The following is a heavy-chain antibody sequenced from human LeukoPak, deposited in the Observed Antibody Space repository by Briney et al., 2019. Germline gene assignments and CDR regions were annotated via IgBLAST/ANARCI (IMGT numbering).Heavy chain of an antibody. Sequence: ASVKVSCKASGYTFTSYDINWVRQATGQGLEWMGWMNPNSGNTVYAQKFQGRVTMTRNTSISTAYRELSTLRSEDTAVYYCARGPKKSGPWPYYYYYTDVWGKGTTVTVSS. CDR2: MNPNSGNT. V-gene: IGHV1-8*01. CDR1: GYTFTSYD. CDR3: ARGPKKSGPWPYYYYYTDV. D-gene: IGHD2-15*01. J-gene: IGHJ6*03.